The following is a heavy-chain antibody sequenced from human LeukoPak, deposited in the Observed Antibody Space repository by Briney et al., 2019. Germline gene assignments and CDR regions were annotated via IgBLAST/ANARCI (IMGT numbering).Heavy chain of an antibody. CDR3: ARVIEAVNGRGVLHY. V-gene: IGHV1-2*06. Sequence: ASVKVSCKASGYSFTGYYMHWVRQAPGQGLEWIGRIDPKSGDTDLAQKLQGRVTVTRDTSITTAYMEPSRLTSDDTAVYYCARVIEAVNGRGVLHYWGQGTLVTVSP. CDR2: IDPKSGDT. D-gene: IGHD6-19*01. CDR1: GYSFTGYY. J-gene: IGHJ4*02.